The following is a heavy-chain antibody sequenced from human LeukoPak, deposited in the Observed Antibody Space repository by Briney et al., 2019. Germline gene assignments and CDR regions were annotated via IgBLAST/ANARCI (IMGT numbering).Heavy chain of an antibody. V-gene: IGHV3-66*01. J-gene: IGHJ4*02. CDR3: ARAEVVRGPFDY. D-gene: IGHD3-10*01. CDR2: IYSGGST. Sequence: PGGSLRLPCASSVFTVSSNYMSGVRQARGKGLEGVSVIYSGGSTYYADSVKGRFTISRDNSKNTLYLQMNSLRAEDTAVYYCARAEVVRGPFDYWGQGALVTVSS. CDR1: VFTVSSNY.